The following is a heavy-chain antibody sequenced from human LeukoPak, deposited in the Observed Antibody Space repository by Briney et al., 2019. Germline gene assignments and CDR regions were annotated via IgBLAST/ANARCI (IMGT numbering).Heavy chain of an antibody. J-gene: IGHJ4*02. CDR1: GGPISSSNW. CDR3: ASVPDYDILTGYSPYYFDY. D-gene: IGHD3-9*01. Sequence: SEPLSLPCAVSGGPISSSNWWSWVRQPPGKGLEWIGEIYHSGSTNYNPSLKSRVTISVDKSKNQFSLKLSSVTAADTAVYYCASVPDYDILTGYSPYYFDYWGQGTLVTVSS. V-gene: IGHV4-4*02. CDR2: IYHSGST.